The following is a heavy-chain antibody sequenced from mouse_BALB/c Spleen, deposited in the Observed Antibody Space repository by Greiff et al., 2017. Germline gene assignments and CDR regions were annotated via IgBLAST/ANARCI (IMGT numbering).Heavy chain of an antibody. CDR3: ASNGYYWYFDV. V-gene: IGHV3-6*02. Sequence: DVKLVESGPGLVKPSQSLSLTCSVTGYSITSGYYWNWIRQFPGNKLEWMGYISYDGSNNYNPSLKNRISITRDTSKNQFFLKLNSVTTEDTATYYCASNGYYWYFDVWGAGTTVTVSS. CDR2: ISYDGSN. D-gene: IGHD2-2*01. CDR1: GYSITSGYY. J-gene: IGHJ1*01.